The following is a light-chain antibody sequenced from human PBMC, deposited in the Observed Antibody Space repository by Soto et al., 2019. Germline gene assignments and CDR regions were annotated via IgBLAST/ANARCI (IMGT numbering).Light chain of an antibody. CDR1: SSDVGAYIF. J-gene: IGLJ1*01. V-gene: IGLV2-8*01. Sequence: QSALTQPPSASGSPGQSVTISCTGTSSDVGAYIFVSWYQQHPGKAPKLMVYDVNRRPPGVPDRFFGSKSGNTASLTVSGLQAEDEADYYFASFAGGTYVFGTGTKVTVL. CDR3: ASFAGGTYV. CDR2: DVN.